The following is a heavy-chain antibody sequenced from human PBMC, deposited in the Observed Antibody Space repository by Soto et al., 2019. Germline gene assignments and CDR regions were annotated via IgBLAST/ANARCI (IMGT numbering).Heavy chain of an antibody. V-gene: IGHV3-48*02. Sequence: EVHLVESGGSLVQPGGSLRLSCAASGFTFSTHTMHWVRQAPGKGLEWLSYISSGSRTIYYADSVMGRFTISRDNAQNSLYLQMHSLRDEDTAVYYCATGSGNGSGYWGQGTLVTVSS. CDR1: GFTFSTHT. CDR2: ISSGSRTI. D-gene: IGHD3-10*01. CDR3: ATGSGNGSGY. J-gene: IGHJ4*02.